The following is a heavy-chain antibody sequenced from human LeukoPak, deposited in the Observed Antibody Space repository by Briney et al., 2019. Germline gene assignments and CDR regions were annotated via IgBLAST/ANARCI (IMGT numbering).Heavy chain of an antibody. CDR3: ASLYYYDSSGYPYYFDY. D-gene: IGHD3-22*01. V-gene: IGHV1-18*01. CDR1: GYTFTSYG. CDR2: ISAYNGNT. Sequence: GASVKVPCKASGYTFTSYGISWVRQAPGQGLEWMGWISAYNGNTNYAQKLQGRVTMTTDTSTSTAYMELRSLRSDDTAVYYCASLYYYDSSGYPYYFDYWGQGTLVTVSS. J-gene: IGHJ4*02.